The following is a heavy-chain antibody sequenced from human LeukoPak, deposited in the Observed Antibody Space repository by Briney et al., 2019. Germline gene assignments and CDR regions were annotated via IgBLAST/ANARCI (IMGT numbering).Heavy chain of an antibody. V-gene: IGHV3-9*01. D-gene: IGHD3-22*01. Sequence: GGSLRLSCAASGFTFDDYAMHWVRQAPGKGLEWVSGISWNSGSIGYADSVKGRFTISRDNAKNSLYLQMNSLRAEDTAVYYCASWRRHYYDSSGYYPNWFDPWGQGTLVTVSS. CDR2: ISWNSGSI. CDR3: ASWRRHYYDSSGYYPNWFDP. CDR1: GFTFDDYA. J-gene: IGHJ5*02.